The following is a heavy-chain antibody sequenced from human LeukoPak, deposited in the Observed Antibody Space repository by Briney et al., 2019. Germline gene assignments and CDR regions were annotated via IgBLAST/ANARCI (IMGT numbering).Heavy chain of an antibody. CDR3: ARAELGYCSSTTCWRNYYYYGMDV. D-gene: IGHD2-2*01. J-gene: IGHJ6*02. CDR1: GYRFTSYW. CDR2: IYPGDSDT. Sequence: GESLKISCKGSGYRFTSYWIGWVRQVPGKGRGGMGIIYPGDSDTRYSPSFQGQVTISADKSISTAYLQWSSLKASDTAMYYCARAELGYCSSTTCWRNYYYYGMDVWGQGTTVTVSS. V-gene: IGHV5-51*01.